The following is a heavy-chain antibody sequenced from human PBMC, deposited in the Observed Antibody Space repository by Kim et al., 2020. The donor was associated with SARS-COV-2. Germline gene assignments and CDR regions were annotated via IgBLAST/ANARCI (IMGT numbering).Heavy chain of an antibody. V-gene: IGHV3-48*02. CDR3: AREARVCSSTSCYWHFDY. CDR2: ISSSSSTI. D-gene: IGHD2-2*01. J-gene: IGHJ4*02. CDR1: GFTFRSYS. Sequence: GGSLRLSCAASGFTFRSYSMNWVRQAPGKGLEWVSHISSSSSTIFQADSVKGRFTISRDNAKNSLYLQMNSLRDEDTAVYYCAREARVCSSTSCYWHFDYWGQGILVTVSS.